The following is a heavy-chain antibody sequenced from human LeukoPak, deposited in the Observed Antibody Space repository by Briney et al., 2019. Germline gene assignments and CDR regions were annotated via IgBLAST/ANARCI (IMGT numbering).Heavy chain of an antibody. CDR2: IYYSGGT. CDR3: ARTDSSGESHY. CDR1: GGSISSYY. Sequence: SETLSLTCTVSGGSISSYYWSWIRQPPGKGLEWIGYIYYSGGTNYNPSLKSRVTISVDTSKNQFSLKLSSVNAADTAVYYCARTDSSGESHYWGQGTLVTVSS. D-gene: IGHD3-22*01. V-gene: IGHV4-59*12. J-gene: IGHJ4*02.